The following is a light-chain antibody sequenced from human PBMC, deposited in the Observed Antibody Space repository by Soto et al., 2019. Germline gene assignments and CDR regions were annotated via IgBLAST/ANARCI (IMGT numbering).Light chain of an antibody. CDR2: DAS. Sequence: EIVMTQSPATVSVSPGERATLSCRASLSVGSNLAWYQQKPGQAPRLLIYDASSSATAIPDRFSGGRSGTEFTITTSSLQSEDCAFYYCQHYTPWPRTFGQGTKVEI. J-gene: IGKJ1*01. CDR1: LSVGSN. CDR3: QHYTPWPRT. V-gene: IGKV3-15*01.